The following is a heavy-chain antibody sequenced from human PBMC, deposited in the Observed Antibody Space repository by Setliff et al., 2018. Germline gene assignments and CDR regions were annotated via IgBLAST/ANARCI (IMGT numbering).Heavy chain of an antibody. V-gene: IGHV4-59*08. CDR2: IHYSGST. CDR1: GASITDSY. CDR3: ARGVSSVSWTPRY. Sequence: SETLSLTCSVSGASITDSYWNWIRQPPGKGLERVGYIHYSGSTSYNPSLKSRVTMSVDISKSQFSLKLSSVIAADTAVYYCARGVSSVSWTPRYWGRGILVTVSS. J-gene: IGHJ4*02. D-gene: IGHD6-19*01.